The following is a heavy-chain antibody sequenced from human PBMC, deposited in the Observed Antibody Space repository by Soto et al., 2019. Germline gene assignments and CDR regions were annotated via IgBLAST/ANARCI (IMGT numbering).Heavy chain of an antibody. CDR2: IIPIFGTA. D-gene: IGHD3-9*01. CDR3: ARESSARYDILTGYRPFDY. V-gene: IGHV1-69*13. Sequence: SVKVSCKASGGTFSSYAISWVRQAPGQGLEWMGGIIPIFGTANYAQKFQGRVTITADESTSTAYMELSSLRSEDTAVYYCARESSARYDILTGYRPFDYCGQGTLLTVSS. J-gene: IGHJ4*02. CDR1: GGTFSSYA.